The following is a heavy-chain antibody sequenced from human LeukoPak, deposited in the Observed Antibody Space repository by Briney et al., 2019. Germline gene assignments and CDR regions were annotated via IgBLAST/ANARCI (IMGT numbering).Heavy chain of an antibody. CDR3: ARDGTSSGWSFDY. D-gene: IGHD6-19*01. V-gene: IGHV4-59*01. Sequence: SETLSLTCTVSGGSISSYYWSWIRQPPGKGLEWIGYIYYSGSTYYNPSLKSRVTISVDTSKNLFSLKLSSVTAADTAVYYCARDGTSSGWSFDYWGRGTLVTVSS. CDR2: IYYSGST. CDR1: GGSISSYY. J-gene: IGHJ4*02.